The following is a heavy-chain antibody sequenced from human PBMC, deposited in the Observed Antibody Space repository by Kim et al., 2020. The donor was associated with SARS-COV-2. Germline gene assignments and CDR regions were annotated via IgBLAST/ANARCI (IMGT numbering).Heavy chain of an antibody. J-gene: IGHJ6*02. CDR2: INHGGST. V-gene: IGHV4-34*01. Sequence: SETLSLTCAVYGGSFSGYYWSWIRQPPGKGLEWIGEINHGGSTNYNPSLKSRVTISVDTSKNQFSLKLSSVTAADTAVYYCARANIVVVPAALGLGYYYYYGMDVWGQGTTVTVSS. D-gene: IGHD2-2*01. CDR3: ARANIVVVPAALGLGYYYYYGMDV. CDR1: GGSFSGYY.